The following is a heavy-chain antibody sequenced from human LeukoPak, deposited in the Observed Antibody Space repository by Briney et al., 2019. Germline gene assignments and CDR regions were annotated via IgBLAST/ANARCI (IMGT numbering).Heavy chain of an antibody. CDR2: ISYDGSNK. J-gene: IGHJ4*02. CDR3: ANPFGAFDY. V-gene: IGHV3-30-3*01. D-gene: IGHD3-3*01. Sequence: PGGSLRLSCAASGFTFSSYAMHWVRQAPGKGLEWVAVISYDGSNKYYADSVKGRFTISRDNSKNTLYLQMNSLRAEDTAVYYCANPFGAFDYWGQGTLVTVSS. CDR1: GFTFSSYA.